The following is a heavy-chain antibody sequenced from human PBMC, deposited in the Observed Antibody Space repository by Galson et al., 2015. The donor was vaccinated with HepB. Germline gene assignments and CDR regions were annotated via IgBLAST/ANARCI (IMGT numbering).Heavy chain of an antibody. D-gene: IGHD1-26*01. CDR3: ATFRGGSRNAFDI. Sequence: SLRLSCAASGFTFSYNSMNWVRQAPGKGLEWVSSISSSSSYIYYADSVKGRFSISRDNAKNSLNLQMNSLRAEDTAVYYCATFRGGSRNAFDIWGQGTMVTVSS. CDR1: GFTFSYNS. CDR2: ISSSSSYI. V-gene: IGHV3-21*03. J-gene: IGHJ3*02.